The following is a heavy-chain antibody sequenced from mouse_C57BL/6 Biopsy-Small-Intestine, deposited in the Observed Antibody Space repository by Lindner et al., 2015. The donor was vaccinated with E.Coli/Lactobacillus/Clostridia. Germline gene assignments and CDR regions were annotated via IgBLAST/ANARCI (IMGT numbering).Heavy chain of an antibody. Sequence: LQESGGDLVKPGGSLKLSCAASGFTFSSYGLSWVRQTPDKRLEWVATISSGGSYSYYPDSVKGRFTISRDNAKNTLYLQMSSLKSEDTAMYFCARLKFITTVEDFDYWGQGTTLTVSS. CDR3: ARLKFITTVEDFDY. CDR2: ISSGGSYS. V-gene: IGHV5-6*01. J-gene: IGHJ2*01. D-gene: IGHD1-1*01. CDR1: GFTFSSYG.